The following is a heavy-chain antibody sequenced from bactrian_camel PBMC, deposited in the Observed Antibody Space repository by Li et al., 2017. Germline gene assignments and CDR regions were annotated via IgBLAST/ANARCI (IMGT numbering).Heavy chain of an antibody. Sequence: HVQLVESGGGSVQAGGSLRLSCAAFGYNYRRFCMGWYRQAPGKERELVSSISSDGTTFYTDSVKGRFTISLDNANNTVYLQMNMVKSEDTALYYCATNGGKYWGQGTQVTVS. CDR1: GYNYRRFC. CDR3: ATNGGKY. J-gene: IGHJ4*01. V-gene: IGHV3S53*01. CDR2: ISSDGTT.